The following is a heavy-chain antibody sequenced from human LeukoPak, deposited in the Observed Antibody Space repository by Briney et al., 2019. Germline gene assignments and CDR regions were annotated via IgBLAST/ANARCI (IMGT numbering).Heavy chain of an antibody. J-gene: IGHJ4*02. D-gene: IGHD6-13*01. CDR1: GFTFSNYA. CDR2: ISGSGGST. CDR3: AKGDGIAAAGTLAY. Sequence: GGSLRLSCAASGFTFSNYAMSWVRQAPGKGLEWVSAISGSGGSTYYADSVKGRFTISRDNSKNTLYLQMNSLRAEDTAVYYCAKGDGIAAAGTLAYWGQGTLVTVSS. V-gene: IGHV3-23*01.